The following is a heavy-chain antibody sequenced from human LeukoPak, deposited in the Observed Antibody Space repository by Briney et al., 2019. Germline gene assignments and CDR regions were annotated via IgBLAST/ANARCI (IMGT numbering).Heavy chain of an antibody. CDR1: GGSFSGYY. D-gene: IGHD6-6*01. CDR3: ARALVIAARTAYFDY. V-gene: IGHV4-34*01. Sequence: PSETLSLTCAVYGGSFSGYYWSWIRQPPGKGLEWLGEINHSGSTNYNPSLKSRVTISVDTSKNQFSLKLSSVTAADTAVYYCARALVIAARTAYFDYWGQGTLVTVSS. J-gene: IGHJ4*02. CDR2: INHSGST.